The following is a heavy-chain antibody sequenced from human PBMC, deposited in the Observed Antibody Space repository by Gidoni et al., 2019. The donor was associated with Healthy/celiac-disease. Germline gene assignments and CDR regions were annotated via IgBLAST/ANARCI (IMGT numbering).Heavy chain of an antibody. CDR2: IYWNDAK. J-gene: IGHJ4*02. CDR3: VHRGGGTLFFDY. D-gene: IGHD2-15*01. CDR1: GFSISTSGVS. V-gene: IGHV2-5*01. Sequence: QITLKESGPPLVKPTQTLPLTCPFSGFSISTSGVSVGWIRQPQGKALEGRAPIYWNDAKRYSTSLKSRRTITKDTSKNQVVLTMTNMDPVDTATYYCVHRGGGTLFFDYWGQGTLVTVAS.